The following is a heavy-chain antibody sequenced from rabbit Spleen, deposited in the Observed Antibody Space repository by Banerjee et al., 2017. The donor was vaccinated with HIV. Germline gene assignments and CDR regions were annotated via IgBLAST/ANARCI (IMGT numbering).Heavy chain of an antibody. CDR2: IDPVFGIT. V-gene: IGHV1S7*01. J-gene: IGHJ4*01. D-gene: IGHD8-1*01. Sequence: HLKESGGGLVQPGGSLKLSCTASGFTLSSYYMNWVRQAPGKGLEWIGYIDPVFGITYYANWVNGRFSISRENAQNTVFLQMTSLTAADTATYFCARDGAGVSYLALWGPGTLVTVS. CDR3: ARDGAGVSYLAL. CDR1: GFTLSSYY.